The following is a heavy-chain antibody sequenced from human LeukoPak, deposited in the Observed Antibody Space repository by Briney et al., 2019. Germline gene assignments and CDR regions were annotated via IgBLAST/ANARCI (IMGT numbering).Heavy chain of an antibody. J-gene: IGHJ3*02. Sequence: PGGSLRLSCAASVFTFSTFWMHCVRQAPGKGLVWVSRISTDGTNTDYSDSVKGRFTISRDNTKTTLYLQMNSLRAEDTAVYYCARVSNGGSSAGAFDIWGQGTMVTVS. V-gene: IGHV3-74*01. CDR2: ISTDGTNT. CDR1: VFTFSTFW. CDR3: ARVSNGGSSAGAFDI. D-gene: IGHD4-23*01.